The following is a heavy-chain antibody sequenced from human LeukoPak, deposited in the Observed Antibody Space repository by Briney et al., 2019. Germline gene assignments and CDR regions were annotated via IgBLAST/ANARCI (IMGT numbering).Heavy chain of an antibody. CDR2: INHSGST. CDR3: ARVRPWAAAGREDAFDI. J-gene: IGHJ3*02. D-gene: IGHD6-13*01. Sequence: PSETLSLTCAVYGGSFSGYYWSWIRQPPGKGLEWIGEINHSGSTNYNPSLKSRVTISVDTSKNQFSLKLSSVTAADTAVYYCARVRPWAAAGREDAFDIWGQGTMVTVSS. V-gene: IGHV4-34*01. CDR1: GGSFSGYY.